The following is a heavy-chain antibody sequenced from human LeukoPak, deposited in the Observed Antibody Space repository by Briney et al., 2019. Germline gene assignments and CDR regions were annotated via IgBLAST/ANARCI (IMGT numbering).Heavy chain of an antibody. Sequence: GGSLRLSCAASGFTFSSYGMHWVRQAPGKGLEWVAFIRYDGSNKYYADSVKGRFTISRDNSKNTLYLQMNSLSAEDTAVYYCAKNGDRGAYCSGGTCYPYYYYYMDVWGKGTTVTISS. CDR1: GFTFSSYG. D-gene: IGHD2-15*01. CDR2: IRYDGSNK. CDR3: AKNGDRGAYCSGGTCYPYYYYYMDV. V-gene: IGHV3-30*02. J-gene: IGHJ6*03.